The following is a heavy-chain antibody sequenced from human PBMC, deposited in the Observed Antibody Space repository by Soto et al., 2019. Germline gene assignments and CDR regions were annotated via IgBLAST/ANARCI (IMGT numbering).Heavy chain of an antibody. D-gene: IGHD6-13*01. CDR2: INPNSGGT. CDR3: ARGSAAAGGFDP. CDR1: GYRISGDG. Sequence: ASVNGACKSSGYRISGDGGGWGRQAPGQGLEWMGWINPNSGGTNYAQKFQGRVTMTRDTSTSTAYMELSRLRSDDTAVYYCARGSAAAGGFDPWGQGTLVTVSS. J-gene: IGHJ5*02. V-gene: IGHV1-2*02.